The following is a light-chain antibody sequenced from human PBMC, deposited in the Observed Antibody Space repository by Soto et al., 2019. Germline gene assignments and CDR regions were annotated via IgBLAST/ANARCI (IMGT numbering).Light chain of an antibody. J-gene: IGKJ1*01. CDR3: QQYKSYSWT. Sequence: DIQMTQSPSTLSASVGDRVTITCRASQTISNWLAWYQQKPGKAPKLLIYDASSLESGVPSRFSGSGSGTEFTLTITSLQPDDSATYYCQQYKSYSWTFGQGTKVEIK. CDR1: QTISNW. CDR2: DAS. V-gene: IGKV1-5*01.